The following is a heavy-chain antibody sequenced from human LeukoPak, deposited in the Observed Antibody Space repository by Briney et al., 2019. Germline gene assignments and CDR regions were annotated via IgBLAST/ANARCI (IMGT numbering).Heavy chain of an antibody. D-gene: IGHD2-15*01. V-gene: IGHV1-24*01. CDR1: GYTLTELA. CDR3: AAGMILDAFDI. CDR2: FSPEDGET. Sequence: GASVKVSCKVSGYTLTELAIYWVRQAPGKGLEWMGGFSPEDGETIYAENFQGRVTMTEDTSTDTAYMEIPSPRYEDTAVYYCAAGMILDAFDIWGQGTIVTVSS. J-gene: IGHJ3*02.